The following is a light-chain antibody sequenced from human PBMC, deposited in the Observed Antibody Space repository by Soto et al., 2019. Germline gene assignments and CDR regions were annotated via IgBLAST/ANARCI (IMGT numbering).Light chain of an antibody. CDR1: QSVSSY. CDR2: DAS. V-gene: IGKV3-11*01. CDR3: QQYGSSLWT. J-gene: IGKJ1*01. Sequence: EIVLTQSPVTLSLSPGERATLSCRASQSVSSYLAWYQQRPGQAPRLLIYDASNRATGIPARFSGSGSGTDFTLTIDNLEPEDFAIYYCQQYGSSLWTFGQGTKVDIK.